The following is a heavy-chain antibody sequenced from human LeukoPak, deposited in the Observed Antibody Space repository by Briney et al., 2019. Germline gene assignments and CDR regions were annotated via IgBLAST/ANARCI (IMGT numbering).Heavy chain of an antibody. CDR2: IYYSGST. Sequence: SETLSLTCTVPGGSISSSSYYWGWIRQPPGKGLEWIGSIYYSGSTYYNPSLKSRVTISVDTSKNQFSLKLSSVTAADTAVYYCASPPWHYYDSSGYRFDYWGQGTLVTVSS. CDR3: ASPPWHYYDSSGYRFDY. D-gene: IGHD3-22*01. V-gene: IGHV4-39*01. CDR1: GGSISSSSYY. J-gene: IGHJ4*02.